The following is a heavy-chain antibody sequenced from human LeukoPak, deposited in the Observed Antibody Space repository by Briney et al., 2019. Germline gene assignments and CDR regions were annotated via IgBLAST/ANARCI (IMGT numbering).Heavy chain of an antibody. D-gene: IGHD6-19*01. CDR1: GGTFSSYA. Sequence: SVKVSCKASGGTFSSYAISWVRQAPGQGLEXXXXXIPIFGTANYAQKFQGRVTITADKSTSTAYMELSSLRSEDTAVYYCASVDSSGWTGPFDYWGQGTLVTVSS. J-gene: IGHJ4*02. CDR2: XIPIFGTA. V-gene: IGHV1-69*06. CDR3: ASVDSSGWTGPFDY.